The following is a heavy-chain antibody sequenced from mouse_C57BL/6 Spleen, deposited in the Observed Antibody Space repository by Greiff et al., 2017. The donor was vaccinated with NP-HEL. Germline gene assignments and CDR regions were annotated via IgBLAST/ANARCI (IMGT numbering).Heavy chain of an antibody. CDR3: AIYSNYFDY. Sequence: EVQLVESGGGLVQPGGSLSLSCAASGFTFTDYYMSWVRQPPGKALAWLGFIRNKANGYTTEYSASVKGRFTISRDNSQSILYLQMNALRAEDSATYYCAIYSNYFDYWGQGTTLTVSS. V-gene: IGHV7-3*01. CDR2: IRNKANGYTT. J-gene: IGHJ2*01. CDR1: GFTFTDYY.